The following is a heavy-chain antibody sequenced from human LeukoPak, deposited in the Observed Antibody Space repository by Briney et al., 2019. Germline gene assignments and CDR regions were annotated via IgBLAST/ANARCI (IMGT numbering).Heavy chain of an antibody. Sequence: PGGSLRLSCAASGFTVSSNYMSWVRQAPGKGLEWVSVIYSGGSTYYADSVKGRFTISRDNSKNTLYLQMNSLRAEDTAVYYCARELNYYGSGSYYNWGQGTLVTVSS. CDR2: IYSGGST. D-gene: IGHD3-10*01. CDR1: GFTVSSNY. V-gene: IGHV3-53*01. CDR3: ARELNYYGSGSYYN. J-gene: IGHJ4*02.